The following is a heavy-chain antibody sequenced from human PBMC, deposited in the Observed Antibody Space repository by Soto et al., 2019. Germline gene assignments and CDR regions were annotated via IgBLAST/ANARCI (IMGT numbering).Heavy chain of an antibody. CDR3: ARIMVYAIGAFDI. CDR1: GFTFSSYW. Sequence: GGSLRLSCAASGFTFSSYWMSWVRQAPGKGLEWVANIKQDGSEKYYVDSVKGRFTISRDNAKNSLYLQMNSLRAEDTAVYYCARIMVYAIGAFDIWGQGTMVTVSS. V-gene: IGHV3-7*03. D-gene: IGHD2-8*01. J-gene: IGHJ3*02. CDR2: IKQDGSEK.